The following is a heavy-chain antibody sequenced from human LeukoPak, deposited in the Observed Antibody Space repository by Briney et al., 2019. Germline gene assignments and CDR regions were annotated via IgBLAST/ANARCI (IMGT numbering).Heavy chain of an antibody. D-gene: IGHD3-10*01. Sequence: GGSLRLSCAASGFTFSSYWMSWVRQAPGKGLEWVANIKQDGSEKYYVDSVKGRFTISRDSAKNSLYLQMNSLRAEDTAVYYCARDVRGWPYGPGSYIYWGQGTLVTVSS. CDR1: GFTFSSYW. V-gene: IGHV3-7*01. CDR2: IKQDGSEK. J-gene: IGHJ4*02. CDR3: ARDVRGWPYGPGSYIY.